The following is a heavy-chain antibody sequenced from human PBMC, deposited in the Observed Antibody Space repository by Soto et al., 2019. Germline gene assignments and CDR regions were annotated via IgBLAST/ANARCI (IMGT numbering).Heavy chain of an antibody. V-gene: IGHV3-73*01. D-gene: IGHD4-4*01. Sequence: GSLRLSCAASGFTFSGSAMHWVRQASGKGLEWVGRIRSKANSYATAYAASVKGRFTISRDDSKNTAYLQMNNLKTEDTAVYYCTREIKGTTAPYYYYGMDVWGQGTMVTVSS. CDR3: TREIKGTTAPYYYYGMDV. CDR1: GFTFSGSA. CDR2: IRSKANSYAT. J-gene: IGHJ6*02.